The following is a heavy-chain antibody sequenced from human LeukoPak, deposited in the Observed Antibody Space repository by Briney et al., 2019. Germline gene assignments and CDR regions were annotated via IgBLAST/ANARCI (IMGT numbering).Heavy chain of an antibody. CDR3: ARMGDYGDFLDY. D-gene: IGHD4-17*01. J-gene: IGHJ4*02. CDR1: GGTFSSYA. Sequence: ASVKVSRKASGGTFSSYAISWVRQAPGQGLEWMGWINPNSGGTNYAQKFQGWVTMTRDTSISTAYMELSRLRSDDTAVYYCARMGDYGDFLDYWGQGTLVTVSS. CDR2: INPNSGGT. V-gene: IGHV1-2*04.